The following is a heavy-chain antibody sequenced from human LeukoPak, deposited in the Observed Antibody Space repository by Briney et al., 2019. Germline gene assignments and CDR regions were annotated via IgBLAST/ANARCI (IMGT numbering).Heavy chain of an antibody. CDR1: GFTFSSYW. CDR2: IKQDGSEK. V-gene: IGHV3-7*01. D-gene: IGHD3-10*01. Sequence: PGGSLRLSCAASGFTFSSYWMSGVRKAPGKGLEWVANIKQDGSEKYYVDSVKGRFTISRDNAKNSLYLQMNSLRAEDTAVYYCARDFQLLWFGEYYFDYWGQGTLVTVSS. CDR3: ARDFQLLWFGEYYFDY. J-gene: IGHJ4*02.